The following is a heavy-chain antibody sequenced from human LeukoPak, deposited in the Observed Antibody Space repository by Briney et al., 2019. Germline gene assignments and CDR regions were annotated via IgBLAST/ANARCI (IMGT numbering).Heavy chain of an antibody. CDR3: ARDRRQQLVPNWFDP. Sequence: ASVKVSCKASGYTFTSYYMHWVRQAPGQGLEWMGMINPSGGSTSYAQEFQGRVTMTRDTSTSTVYMELSSLRSEDTAVYYCARDRRQQLVPNWFDPWGQGTLVTVSS. CDR1: GYTFTSYY. CDR2: INPSGGST. D-gene: IGHD6-13*01. V-gene: IGHV1-46*03. J-gene: IGHJ5*02.